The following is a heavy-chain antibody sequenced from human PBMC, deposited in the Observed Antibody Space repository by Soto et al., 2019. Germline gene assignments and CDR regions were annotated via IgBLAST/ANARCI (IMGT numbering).Heavy chain of an antibody. J-gene: IGHJ4*02. V-gene: IGHV3-21*01. CDR2: ISSSSSYI. CDR1: GFTFSSYS. Sequence: EVQLVESGGGLVKPGGSLRLSCAASGFTFSSYSMNWVRQAPGEGLVWVSSISSSSSYIYYADSVKGRFTISRDNAKNSLYLQMDSLRAEDTAVYYWARAGGAGGSDYWGQGTLVTVSS. D-gene: IGHD2-15*01. CDR3: ARAGGAGGSDY.